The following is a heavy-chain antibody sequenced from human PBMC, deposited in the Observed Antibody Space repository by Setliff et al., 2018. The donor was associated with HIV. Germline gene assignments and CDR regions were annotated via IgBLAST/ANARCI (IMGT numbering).Heavy chain of an antibody. CDR2: THPEDSDT. Sequence: GESLKISCKASGYTFTDYWIGWVRQMPGKGLEWMGITHPEDSDTRYNPSFQGQVTMSTNKSISTAYLQWNSLKASDTAMYYCARHVGDTFDIWGQGTMVTVSS. V-gene: IGHV5-51*01. J-gene: IGHJ3*02. CDR3: ARHVGDTFDI. CDR1: GYTFTDYW. D-gene: IGHD3-16*01.